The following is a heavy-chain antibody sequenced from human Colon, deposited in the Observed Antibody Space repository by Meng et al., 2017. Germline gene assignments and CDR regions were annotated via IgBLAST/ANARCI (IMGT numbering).Heavy chain of an antibody. V-gene: IGHV6-1*01. Sequence: QVHLQQSGPGLVKLPQTLPHPCVISGDSVSSNTAAWNWIRQSPSRGLEWLGRTYYRAKWYNEYAVSVKSRMTFNADTSKNQVSLQVNSVTPEDTAVYYCARDHGYSYGLPLDYWGQGILVTVSS. CDR3: ARDHGYSYGLPLDY. D-gene: IGHD5-18*01. CDR2: TYYRAKWYN. J-gene: IGHJ4*02. CDR1: GDSVSSNTAA.